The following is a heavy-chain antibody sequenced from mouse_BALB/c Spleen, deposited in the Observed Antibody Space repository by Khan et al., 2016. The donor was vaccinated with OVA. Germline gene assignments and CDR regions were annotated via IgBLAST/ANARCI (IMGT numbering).Heavy chain of an antibody. V-gene: IGHV1-77*01. D-gene: IGHD1-1*01. CDR1: GYTFTDYV. J-gene: IGHJ3*01. CDR2: IFPGSGTP. CDR3: ARGGYTVFAY. Sequence: QVQLQQSGPELVKPGASLKVSCKASGYTFTDYVIGWVRQRPSQGLEWIGDIFPGSGTPSYNENFKDKATLTADKSSNPAYLQRSSLTSEDSAIYFCARGGYTVFAYWGQGTLVTVSA.